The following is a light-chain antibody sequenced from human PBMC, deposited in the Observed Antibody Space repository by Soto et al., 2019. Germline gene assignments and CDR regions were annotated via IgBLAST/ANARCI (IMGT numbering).Light chain of an antibody. J-gene: IGLJ1*01. CDR2: EGN. CDR3: CSYAGSSAFYV. CDR1: SSDVGIYNL. Sequence: QSVLTQPASVSGSPGQSITISCTGTSSDVGIYNLVSWYQQHPGTAPKLIIYEGNKRPSGVSHRFSGSKSGDTASLTISGLQAEDEADYYCCSYAGSSAFYVFGGGTKLTVL. V-gene: IGLV2-23*01.